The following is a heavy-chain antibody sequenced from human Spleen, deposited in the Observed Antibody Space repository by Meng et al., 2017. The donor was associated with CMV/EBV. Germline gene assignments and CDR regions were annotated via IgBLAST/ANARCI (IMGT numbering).Heavy chain of an antibody. Sequence: GGSLRLSCAASGFTFSSYWMHWVRQAPGKGLVWVSRINSDGSSTSYADSVKGRFTISRDNAKNTLHLQMNSLRAEDTAVYYCARDWVDFWSGYYTGSNYYYGMDVWGQGTTVTSP. CDR3: ARDWVDFWSGYYTGSNYYYGMDV. CDR2: INSDGSST. CDR1: GFTFSSYW. J-gene: IGHJ6*02. D-gene: IGHD3-3*01. V-gene: IGHV3-74*01.